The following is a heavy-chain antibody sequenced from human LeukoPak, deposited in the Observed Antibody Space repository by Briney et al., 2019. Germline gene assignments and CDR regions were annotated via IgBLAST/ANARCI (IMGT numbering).Heavy chain of an antibody. V-gene: IGHV1-46*01. CDR3: ARDPGEMATQMMCYFEY. CDR1: GYTFTSYY. J-gene: IGHJ4*02. D-gene: IGHD5-24*01. Sequence: EASVKVSCKASGYTFTSYYMHWVRHAPGQGLEWMGIINPSGGSTSYAQKFRGRVTMTRDMSTSTVYMELSSLRSEDTAVYYCARDPGEMATQMMCYFEYWGQGTLVTVSS. CDR2: INPSGGST.